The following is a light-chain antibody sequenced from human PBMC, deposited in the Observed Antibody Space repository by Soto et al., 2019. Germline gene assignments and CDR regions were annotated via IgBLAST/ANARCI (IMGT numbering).Light chain of an antibody. J-gene: IGKJ1*01. Sequence: EKVMTQSPATLSVSPGERATLSCRASQSVSSNLAWYQQKPGQAPRLLIYDASTRATGIPARFSGSGSGTEFTLTIRSLQSEELAVYYCQQYDDWHETFGQGTKVEIK. V-gene: IGKV3-15*01. CDR1: QSVSSN. CDR3: QQYDDWHET. CDR2: DAS.